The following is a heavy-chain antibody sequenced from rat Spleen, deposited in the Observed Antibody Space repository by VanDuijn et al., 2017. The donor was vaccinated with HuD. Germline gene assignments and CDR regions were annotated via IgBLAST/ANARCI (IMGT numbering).Heavy chain of an antibody. V-gene: IGHV5-25*01. Sequence: EVQLVESGGGLVQPGRSMKLSCAASGFTFSDYYMAWVRQAPTKGLEWVATISHDGSNTYYRDSVKGRFTVSRDNAKSTLYLQMDSLRSEDTATYYCAAGIPPYYYVMDAWGQGASVTVSS. CDR3: AAGIPPYYYVMDA. D-gene: IGHD1-4*01. CDR2: ISHDGSNT. CDR1: GFTFSDYY. J-gene: IGHJ4*01.